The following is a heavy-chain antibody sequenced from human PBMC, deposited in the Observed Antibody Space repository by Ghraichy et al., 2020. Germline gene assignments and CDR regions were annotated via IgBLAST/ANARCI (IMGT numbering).Heavy chain of an antibody. V-gene: IGHV4-34*01. Sequence: SETLSLTCAVYGGSFSGYYWSWIRQPPGKGLEWIGEINHSGSTNYNPSLKSRVTISVDTSKNQFSLKLNSVTAADTAVYYCARGNYYDSSGYYNPFDYWGQGTLVTVSS. D-gene: IGHD3-22*01. CDR1: GGSFSGYY. CDR2: INHSGST. J-gene: IGHJ4*02. CDR3: ARGNYYDSSGYYNPFDY.